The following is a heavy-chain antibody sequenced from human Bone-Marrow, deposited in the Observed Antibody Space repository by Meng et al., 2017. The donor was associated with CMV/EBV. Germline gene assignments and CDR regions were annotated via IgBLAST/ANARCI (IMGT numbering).Heavy chain of an antibody. D-gene: IGHD2-2*02. V-gene: IGHV4-39*01. J-gene: IGHJ5*02. CDR2: IYYSGST. CDR3: ARGRRRYCSSTSCYMGWFDP. Sequence: GSLRLSCTVSGGSISSSSYYWGWIRQPPGKGLEWIGSIYYSGSTYYNPSLKSRVTISVDTSKNQFSLKLSSVTAADTAVYYCARGRRRYCSSTSCYMGWFDPWGQGTLVTVSS. CDR1: GGSISSSSYY.